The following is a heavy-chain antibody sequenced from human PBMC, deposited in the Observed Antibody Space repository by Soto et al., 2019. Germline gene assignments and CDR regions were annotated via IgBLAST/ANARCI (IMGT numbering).Heavy chain of an antibody. CDR2: ISGSGGET. Sequence: EVQLLQSGGGLVQPGGSLRLSCTASGFIYSIYAMAWVRQAPGKGLEWVSAISGSGGETYYADSVKGRFTISRDNSKNTVYLKMTNLRAEDTAVYYCAKEIAVAGATPPEDWGQGTLVNVSS. CDR1: GFIYSIYA. CDR3: AKEIAVAGATPPED. V-gene: IGHV3-23*01. J-gene: IGHJ4*02. D-gene: IGHD6-25*01.